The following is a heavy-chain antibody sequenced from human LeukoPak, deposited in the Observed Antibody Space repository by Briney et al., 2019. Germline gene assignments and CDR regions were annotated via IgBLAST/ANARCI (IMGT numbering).Heavy chain of an antibody. CDR1: GFTFSSYA. CDR3: ANDRGTSCCVWFDP. V-gene: IGHV3-23*01. J-gene: IGHJ5*02. D-gene: IGHD2-2*01. Sequence: PGASLRLSCAASGFTFSSYAMSWVRQAPGKGLEWVSAISGSGGSTYYADSVKGRFTISRDNSKNTLYLQMNSLSAEDTAVYYCANDRGTSCCVWFDPWGQGTLVTVSP. CDR2: ISGSGGST.